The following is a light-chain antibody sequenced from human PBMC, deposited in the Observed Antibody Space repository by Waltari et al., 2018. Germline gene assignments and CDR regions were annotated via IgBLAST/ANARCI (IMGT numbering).Light chain of an antibody. V-gene: IGKV3-20*01. CDR2: GAS. CDR1: RSVGRS. J-gene: IGKJ1*01. Sequence: EIVLTQSPGTLSLSPGERATLSCRASRSVGRSLAWYQQKPGQAPRLLIYGASIRATGIPDRFSGGGSGTDFSLTISRLEPEDFAAYHCQHYVRLPVTFGQGTKVEIK. CDR3: QHYVRLPVT.